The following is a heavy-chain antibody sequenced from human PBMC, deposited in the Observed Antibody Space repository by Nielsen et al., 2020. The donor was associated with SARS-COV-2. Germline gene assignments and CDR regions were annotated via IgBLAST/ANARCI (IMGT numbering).Heavy chain of an antibody. Sequence: ASVKVSCKSSGGTFSNYPISWVRQAPGQGLEWMGRINPNSAGTNYAQRFKGRVTLTTDTSISTAYMDLSRLRSDDTAVYYCARDEYNYGYNWFDTWGQGTLVTVSS. D-gene: IGHD5-18*01. CDR3: ARDEYNYGYNWFDT. V-gene: IGHV1-2*06. CDR1: GGTFSNYP. CDR2: INPNSAGT. J-gene: IGHJ5*02.